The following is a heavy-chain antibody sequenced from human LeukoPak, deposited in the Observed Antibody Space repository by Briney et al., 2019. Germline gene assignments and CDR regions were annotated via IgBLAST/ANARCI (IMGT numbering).Heavy chain of an antibody. CDR3: ARELDTAMVVDY. J-gene: IGHJ4*02. V-gene: IGHV3-11*01. CDR1: GFTFSDYY. D-gene: IGHD5-18*01. CDR2: ISSSGSTI. Sequence: GGSLRLSCAASGFTFSDYYMSWIRQAPGKGLEWVSYISSSGSTIYYADSVKGRFTISRDNAKNSLYLQMDSLRAEDTAVYYCARELDTAMVVDYWGQGTLVTVSS.